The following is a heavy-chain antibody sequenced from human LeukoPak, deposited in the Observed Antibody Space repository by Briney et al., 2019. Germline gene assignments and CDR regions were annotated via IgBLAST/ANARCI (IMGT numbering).Heavy chain of an antibody. Sequence: VASVKVSCKASGYTFTIYDLNWVRQAPGQGLEWMGYMNPNSGNTGSSQKFHGRLTMTRSTSINTGYMELSSLKYEDTAVYFCAQGRYGANPLSLWGQGTMVTVSS. CDR3: AQGRYGANPLSL. CDR1: GYTFTIYD. D-gene: IGHD4/OR15-4a*01. CDR2: MNPNSGNT. V-gene: IGHV1-8*02. J-gene: IGHJ3*01.